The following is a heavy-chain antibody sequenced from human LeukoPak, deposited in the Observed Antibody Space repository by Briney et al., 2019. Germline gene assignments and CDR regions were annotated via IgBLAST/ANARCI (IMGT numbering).Heavy chain of an antibody. Sequence: GGSLRLSCAASGFTFSSYAMSWVRQAPGKGLEWVSAISGSGGSTYYADSVKGRFTMSRDNAKNSLYLQMNSLRTEDTAVYYCTRDPRVLDYWGQGTLVTVSS. D-gene: IGHD3-10*01. CDR1: GFTFSSYA. J-gene: IGHJ4*02. CDR2: ISGSGGST. V-gene: IGHV3-23*01. CDR3: TRDPRVLDY.